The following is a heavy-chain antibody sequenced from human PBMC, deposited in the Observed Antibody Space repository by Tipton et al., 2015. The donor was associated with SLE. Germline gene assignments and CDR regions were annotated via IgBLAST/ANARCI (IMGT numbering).Heavy chain of an antibody. CDR3: ASLPTNYYDSSGYRTFDI. CDR1: GFTFSDHY. J-gene: IGHJ3*02. Sequence: SLRLSCAASGFTFSDHYMDWVRQAPGKGLEWVGRTRNKANSYTTEYAASVKGRFTISRDDSKNSLYLQMNSLKTEDTAVYYCASLPTNYYDSSGYRTFDIWGQGTMVTVSS. D-gene: IGHD3-22*01. V-gene: IGHV3-72*01. CDR2: TRNKANSYTT.